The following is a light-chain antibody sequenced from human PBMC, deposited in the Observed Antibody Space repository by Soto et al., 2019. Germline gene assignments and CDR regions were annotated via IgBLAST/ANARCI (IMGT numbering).Light chain of an antibody. CDR2: GAS. CDR3: QQYGSSPRT. CDR1: QTVRSSY. Sequence: EIVLTQSPGSLSLSPGERAPLSCRASQTVRSSYLAWYQQKPGQAPRLLIYGASSRAIGIPDRFSGSGSGTDFTLTISRLEPEDFAVYYCQQYGSSPRTFGQGTKVDI. V-gene: IGKV3-20*01. J-gene: IGKJ1*01.